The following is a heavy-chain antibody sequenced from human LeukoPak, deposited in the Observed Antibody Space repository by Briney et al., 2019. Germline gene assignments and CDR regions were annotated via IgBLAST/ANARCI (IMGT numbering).Heavy chain of an antibody. D-gene: IGHD6-6*01. CDR3: ARGRGSSDYFDY. CDR1: GFTFSSYW. V-gene: IGHV3-7*01. J-gene: IGHJ4*02. Sequence: GSLRLSCAASGFTFSSYWMSWVRLAPGKGLEWVANIKEDGSEKFYVDSMKGRFTIARDNAKISLYLQMNSLRAEDTAVYYCARGRGSSDYFDYWGQGTLVTVSS. CDR2: IKEDGSEK.